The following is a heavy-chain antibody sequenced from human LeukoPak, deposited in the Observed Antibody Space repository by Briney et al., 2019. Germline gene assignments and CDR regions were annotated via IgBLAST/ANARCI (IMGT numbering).Heavy chain of an antibody. CDR3: RRGHWDDHA. CDR1: GFTFSIYS. J-gene: IGHJ5*02. V-gene: IGHV3-21*06. D-gene: IGHD7-27*01. CDR2: ISSSSSFI. Sequence: PGGSLRLSCAASGFTFSIYSLNWVRQAPGKGLEWVSSISSSSSFISYADSVKGRFTISRDNAKNSLYLQMNSLRAEDTAVYWCRRGHWDDHAWGQGTLVSVSS.